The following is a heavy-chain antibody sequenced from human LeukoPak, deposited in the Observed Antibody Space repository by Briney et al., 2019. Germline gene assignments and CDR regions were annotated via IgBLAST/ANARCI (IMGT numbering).Heavy chain of an antibody. Sequence: GRSLRLSCAGSGFDFDKYDMYWVRQAPGKGLEWVSVISYDGSDKYYADSVKGRFTISRDNSKNTLYLQMNSLRAEDTAVYYCARVAKLSTDPPGYWGQGTLVTVSS. CDR2: ISYDGSDK. D-gene: IGHD5/OR15-5a*01. V-gene: IGHV3-30*04. CDR1: GFDFDKYD. CDR3: ARVAKLSTDPPGY. J-gene: IGHJ4*02.